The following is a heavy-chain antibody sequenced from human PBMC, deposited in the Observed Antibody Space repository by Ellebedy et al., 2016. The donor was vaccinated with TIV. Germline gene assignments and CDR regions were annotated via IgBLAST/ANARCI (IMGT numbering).Heavy chain of an antibody. V-gene: IGHV3-23*01. Sequence: GESLKISCAASGFTFSSYAMSWVRQAPGKGLEWVSYIRGGGGGAAYTDSVKGRFSISRDNSKDTLFLQMDSLRAEDTAVYYCVTAESYRFDYWGQGTLVTVSS. D-gene: IGHD1-26*01. CDR1: GFTFSSYA. CDR3: VTAESYRFDY. CDR2: IRGGGGGA. J-gene: IGHJ4*02.